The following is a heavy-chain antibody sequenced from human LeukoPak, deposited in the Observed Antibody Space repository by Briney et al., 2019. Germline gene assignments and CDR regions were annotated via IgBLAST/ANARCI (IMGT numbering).Heavy chain of an antibody. CDR1: GGSISSSSYY. D-gene: IGHD5-24*01. Sequence: SETLSLTCTVSGGSISSSSYYWGWIRQPPGKGLEWIGCISYSGSPNYNPSLKSRVTISADTSKNQFSLRLSSVTAADTAVYYCTSGGMATMVDYWGQGTLVTVSS. CDR3: TSGGMATMVDY. CDR2: ISYSGSP. V-gene: IGHV4-39*07. J-gene: IGHJ4*02.